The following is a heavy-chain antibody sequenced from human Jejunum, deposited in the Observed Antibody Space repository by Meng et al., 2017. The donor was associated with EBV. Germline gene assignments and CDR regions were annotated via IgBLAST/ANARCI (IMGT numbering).Heavy chain of an antibody. CDR3: ARDRDMVQDY. Sequence: QVRLVQPGAEVKKPGASVNVPCKASGYTFITNGISGVRQAPGQGLEWMGWISAYSGNTNYAQKFRGRVTMTTDTSTRTAYMELRSLRSDDTAVYYCARDRDMVQDYWGQGTLVTGSS. J-gene: IGHJ4*02. CDR1: GYTFITNG. D-gene: IGHD4/OR15-4a*01. CDR2: ISAYSGNT. V-gene: IGHV1-18*04.